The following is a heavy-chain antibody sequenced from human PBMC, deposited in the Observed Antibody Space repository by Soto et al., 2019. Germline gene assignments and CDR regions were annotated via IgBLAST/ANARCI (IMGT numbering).Heavy chain of an antibody. CDR1: GCTFNSYS. V-gene: IGHV3-48*02. CDR3: ARLSVRYCSGGSCSQLDY. Sequence: EVQLVESGGGLVQPGGSLRLSCAASGCTFNSYSMTWVRQAPGKGLAWLSFISSTSGTIYYADSVKGRFTISRDNAKNSLYLQMNSLRDEDTAVYYCARLSVRYCSGGSCSQLDYWGQGTLVTVSS. J-gene: IGHJ4*02. CDR2: ISSTSGTI. D-gene: IGHD2-15*01.